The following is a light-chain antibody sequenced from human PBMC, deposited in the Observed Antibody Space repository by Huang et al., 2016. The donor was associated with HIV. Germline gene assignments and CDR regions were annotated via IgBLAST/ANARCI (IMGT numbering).Light chain of an antibody. CDR3: MQSLQSLT. J-gene: IGKJ4*01. Sequence: IVMTQSPLSLPFTPGGPASISCRSSQSLLHDNGYSYLDWYLQKPGQSPQVLIYMASVRAPGIPDRFSGGGSGTNFTLEINRVDAEDVGTYYCMQSLQSLTFGGGTRLEIK. V-gene: IGKV2-28*01. CDR1: QSLLHDNGYSY. CDR2: MAS.